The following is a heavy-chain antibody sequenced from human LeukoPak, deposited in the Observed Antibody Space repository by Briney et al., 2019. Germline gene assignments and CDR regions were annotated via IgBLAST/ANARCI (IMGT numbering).Heavy chain of an antibody. V-gene: IGHV5-51*01. CDR2: IYPGDSDT. CDR1: GDSFTSYW. J-gene: IGHJ3*02. Sequence: GESLKISCKGSGDSFTSYWIGWVRQMPGKGLEWMGIIYPGDSDTRYSPSFQGQVTISADKSISTAYLQWSSLKASDTAMYYCARGYCSGGSCLDAFDIWGQGTMVTVSS. CDR3: ARGYCSGGSCLDAFDI. D-gene: IGHD2-15*01.